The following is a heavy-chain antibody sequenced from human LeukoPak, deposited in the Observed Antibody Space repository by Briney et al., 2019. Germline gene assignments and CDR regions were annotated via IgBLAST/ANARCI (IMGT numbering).Heavy chain of an antibody. Sequence: SGGSLRLSCAASGFTFNNYGMHWVRQAPGKGLEWVAVISYDGSNEYYADSVKGRFTISRDNSKNTLYLQMNSLRAEDTAVYYCAKDHYGGNSAPSYWGQGTLVTVSS. J-gene: IGHJ4*02. D-gene: IGHD4-23*01. CDR3: AKDHYGGNSAPSY. V-gene: IGHV3-30*18. CDR1: GFTFNNYG. CDR2: ISYDGSNE.